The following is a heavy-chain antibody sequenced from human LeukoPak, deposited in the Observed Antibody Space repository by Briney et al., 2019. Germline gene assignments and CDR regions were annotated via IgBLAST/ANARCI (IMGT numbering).Heavy chain of an antibody. Sequence: GGSLRLSCAASGFTFSSYTMNWVRQAPGKGLEWVSSIGGGGTFTFYADSLRGRFTISRDDAKNSLYLELNSLTADDTAVYYCARVYGESRDYWGQGTLVTVSS. CDR2: IGGGGTFT. CDR1: GFTFSSYT. V-gene: IGHV3-21*01. D-gene: IGHD3-16*01. CDR3: ARVYGESRDY. J-gene: IGHJ4*02.